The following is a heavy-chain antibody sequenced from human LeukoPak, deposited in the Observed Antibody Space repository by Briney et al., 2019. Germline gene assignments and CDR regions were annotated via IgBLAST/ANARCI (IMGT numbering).Heavy chain of an antibody. D-gene: IGHD1-26*01. CDR1: GFSFSSYA. J-gene: IGHJ4*02. CDR3: AKDSGSYSDDY. V-gene: IGHV3-23*01. Sequence: GGSLRLSCGVSGFSFSSYAMSWFRQAPGKGLEWVSSIGAPGDDTYYADSVKGRFTISRDNSMDRLYLQMSRLRDEDTAVYYCAKDSGSYSDDYWGQGTLVIVSS. CDR2: IGAPGDDT.